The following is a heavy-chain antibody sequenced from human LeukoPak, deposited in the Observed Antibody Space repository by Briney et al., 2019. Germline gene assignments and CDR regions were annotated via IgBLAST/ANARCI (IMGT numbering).Heavy chain of an antibody. D-gene: IGHD3-10*01. V-gene: IGHV3-15*07. CDR2: IKRKTEGGTT. J-gene: IGHJ4*02. CDR3: TTGNFGPY. Sequence: GGSLRLSCAASGFTFSDAWMNWVRQAPGRGLEWVGRIKRKTEGGTTDYAAPVKGRFTISRDDSKNTLYLQMNSLKTEDTAFYYCTTGNFGPYWGQGTLVTVSS. CDR1: GFTFSDAW.